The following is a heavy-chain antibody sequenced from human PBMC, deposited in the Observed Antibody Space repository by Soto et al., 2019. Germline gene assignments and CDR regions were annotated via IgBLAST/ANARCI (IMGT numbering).Heavy chain of an antibody. CDR1: DGSFSPSS. D-gene: IGHD2-2*01. Sequence: SETLSLTCGVYDGSFSPSSWSWIRQPPGKGLEWIGYIYHSGSTYYNPSLKSRVTISVDRSKNQFSLKLSSVTAADTAVYYCARGKGYCSSTSCYPRRAGNWFDPWGQGTLVTVSS. J-gene: IGHJ5*02. V-gene: IGHV4-34*01. CDR3: ARGKGYCSSTSCYPRRAGNWFDP. CDR2: IYHSGST.